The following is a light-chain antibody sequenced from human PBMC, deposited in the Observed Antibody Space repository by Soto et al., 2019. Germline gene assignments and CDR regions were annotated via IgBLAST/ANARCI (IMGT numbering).Light chain of an antibody. V-gene: IGLV2-8*01. J-gene: IGLJ2*01. CDR1: SSDVGGYNY. Sequence: QSALTQPPSASGSPGQSVTIPCTGTSSDVGGYNYVSWYQQHPGKAPKLMIYEVSKRPSGVPDRFSGSKSGNTASLTVSGLQAEDEAEYYCSSYEGNKDFVVFGGGTKLTVL. CDR2: EVS. CDR3: SSYEGNKDFVV.